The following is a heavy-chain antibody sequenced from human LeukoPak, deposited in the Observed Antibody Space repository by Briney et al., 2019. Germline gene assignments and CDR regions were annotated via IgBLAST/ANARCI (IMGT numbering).Heavy chain of an antibody. CDR3: ARQWFGELIFDY. CDR1: GYTFTSYD. Sequence: GASVKVSCKASGYTFTSYDINWVRQATGQGLEWMGWMNPNSGNTGYAQKFQGRVTMTRNTSISTAYMELSSLRSEDTAVYYCARQWFGELIFDYWGQGTLVTVSS. V-gene: IGHV1-8*01. J-gene: IGHJ4*02. CDR2: MNPNSGNT. D-gene: IGHD3-10*01.